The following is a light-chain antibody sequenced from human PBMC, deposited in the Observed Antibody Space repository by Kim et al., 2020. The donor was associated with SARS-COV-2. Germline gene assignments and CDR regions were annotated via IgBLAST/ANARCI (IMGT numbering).Light chain of an antibody. V-gene: IGLV2-14*03. J-gene: IGLJ3*02. CDR3: SSYTSSSTWV. Sequence: GQSITISCTGTSSDVGYYNYVSWYQQHPGKAPKFMIYDVTNRPSGVSNRFSGSKSGNTASLTISGLQAEDEAAYYCSSYTSSSTWVFGGGTQLTVL. CDR2: DVT. CDR1: SSDVGYYNY.